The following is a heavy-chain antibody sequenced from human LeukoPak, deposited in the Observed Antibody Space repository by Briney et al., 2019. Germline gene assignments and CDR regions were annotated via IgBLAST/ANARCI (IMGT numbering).Heavy chain of an antibody. J-gene: IGHJ4*02. CDR1: GLTFSSYS. CDR2: MDPTGSQK. Sequence: PGGSLRPSCAASGLTFSSYSMNWVRQAPGKGLEWVANMDPTGSQKRYVDSVKGRFTISKDNPGASLYLDMHSLRAEDTAIYYCAIWTSGNYWGQGTLVTVSS. D-gene: IGHD1-1*01. V-gene: IGHV3-7*01. CDR3: AIWTSGNY.